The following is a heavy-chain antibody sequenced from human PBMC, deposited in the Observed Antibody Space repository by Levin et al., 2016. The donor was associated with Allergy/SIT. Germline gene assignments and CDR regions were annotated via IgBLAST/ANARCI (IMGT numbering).Heavy chain of an antibody. V-gene: IGHV3-23*01. D-gene: IGHD2-15*01. CDR2: ISGSGGST. Sequence: GESLKISCAASGFTFSSYAMSWVRQAPGKGLEWVSAISGSGGSTYYADSVKGRFTISRDNSKNTLYLQMNSLRAEDTAVYYCAKGEKYCSGGSCYSSYYYYYGMDVWGQGTTVTVSS. J-gene: IGHJ6*02. CDR1: GFTFSSYA. CDR3: AKGEKYCSGGSCYSSYYYYYGMDV.